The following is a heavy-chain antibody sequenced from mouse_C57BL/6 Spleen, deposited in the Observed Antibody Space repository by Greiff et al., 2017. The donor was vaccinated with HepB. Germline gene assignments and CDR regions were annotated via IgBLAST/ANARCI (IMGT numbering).Heavy chain of an antibody. V-gene: IGHV1-69*01. D-gene: IGHD4-1*02. J-gene: IGHJ2*01. CDR3: ARYSTGRDY. Sequence: QVQLQQPGAELVMPGASVKLSCKASGYTFTSYWMHWVKQRPGQGLEWIGEIDPSDSYTNYTQKFKGKSTLTVDKSSSTAYMQLSSLTSEDSAVYYCARYSTGRDYWGQGTTLTVSS. CDR1: GYTFTSYW. CDR2: IDPSDSYT.